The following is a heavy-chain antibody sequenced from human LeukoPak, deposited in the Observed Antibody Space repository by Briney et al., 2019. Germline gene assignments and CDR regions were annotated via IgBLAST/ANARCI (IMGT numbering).Heavy chain of an antibody. J-gene: IGHJ4*02. CDR2: IRSSGGIT. V-gene: IGHV3-23*01. CDR3: ARETDDHSNLGDY. Sequence: GSLRLSCAASGFTFSSYAMSWVRQAPGKGLEWVSAIRSSGGITYYADSVKGRFTISRDNSKNTLYLQMNSLRAEDTAIYYCARETDDHSNLGDYWGQGTLVTVSS. D-gene: IGHD4-11*01. CDR1: GFTFSSYA.